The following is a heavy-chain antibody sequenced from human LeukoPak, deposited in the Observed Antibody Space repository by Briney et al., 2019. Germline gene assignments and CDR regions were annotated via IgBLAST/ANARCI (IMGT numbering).Heavy chain of an antibody. D-gene: IGHD3-10*01. J-gene: IGHJ6*02. CDR1: GGSISSSSYY. Sequence: SETLSLTCTVSGGSISSSSYYWGWIRQPPGKGLEWIGSIYYSGSTYYNPSPKSRVTISVDTSKNQFSLKLSSVTAADTAVYYCARGRGYGSGSYFAYYYYGMDVWGQGTTVTVSS. CDR2: IYYSGST. V-gene: IGHV4-39*01. CDR3: ARGRGYGSGSYFAYYYYGMDV.